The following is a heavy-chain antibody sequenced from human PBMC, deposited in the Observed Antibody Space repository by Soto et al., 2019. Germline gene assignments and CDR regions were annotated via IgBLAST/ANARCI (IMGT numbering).Heavy chain of an antibody. CDR2: IYYSGST. Sequence: SETLSLTCTVSGGSISSSSYYWGWIRQPPGKGLEWSGSIYYSGSTYYKPSLKSRVTISVDTSKNQFSLKLSSVTAADTAVYYCASRTPNFDYWGQGTLVTVSS. CDR1: GGSISSSSYY. V-gene: IGHV4-39*01. CDR3: ASRTPNFDY. J-gene: IGHJ4*02.